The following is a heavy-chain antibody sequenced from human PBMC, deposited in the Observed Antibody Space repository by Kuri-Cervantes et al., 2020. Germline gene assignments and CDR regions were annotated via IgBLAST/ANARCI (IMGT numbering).Heavy chain of an antibody. CDR2: ISNSGSII. CDR3: ARDPNYYDSSGYIDY. CDR1: GFTFSDYH. V-gene: IGHV3-11*04. Sequence: GGSLRLSCAASGFTFSDYHMSWIRQALGKGLEWISYISNSGSIIYYADSVKGRFTISRDNAKKSLFLQMNSLRAEDTAVYYCARDPNYYDSSGYIDYWGQGTLVTVSS. J-gene: IGHJ4*02. D-gene: IGHD3-22*01.